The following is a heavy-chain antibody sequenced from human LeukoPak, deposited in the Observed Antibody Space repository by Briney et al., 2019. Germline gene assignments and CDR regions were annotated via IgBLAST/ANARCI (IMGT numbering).Heavy chain of an antibody. CDR2: LYYSGST. Sequence: SETLSLTCTVSGGSISSYYWSWIRQPPGKGLEWIGYLYYSGSTNYNPSLKSRVTISVDTSKNQFSLKLSSVTAADTAVYYCARGSKKALDPWGQGTLVTVSS. V-gene: IGHV4-59*01. CDR3: ARGSKKALDP. CDR1: GGSISSYY. J-gene: IGHJ5*02.